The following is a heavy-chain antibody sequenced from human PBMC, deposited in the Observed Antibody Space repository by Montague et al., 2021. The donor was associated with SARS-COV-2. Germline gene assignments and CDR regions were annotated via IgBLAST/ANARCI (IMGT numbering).Heavy chain of an antibody. D-gene: IGHD2/OR15-2a*01. J-gene: IGHJ4*02. V-gene: IGHV4-4*02. CDR3: VRAGGFHNRPPV. Sequence: SETLSLTCAVSGDSIMTTDYWSWVRQPPGKRLEWIVEIYHGASTNYNPSLKSRVTMSVDRTKNQVSLELYSVTAADTALYYCVRAGGFHNRPPVWGQGALVIVSS. CDR2: IYHGAST. CDR1: GDSIMTTDY.